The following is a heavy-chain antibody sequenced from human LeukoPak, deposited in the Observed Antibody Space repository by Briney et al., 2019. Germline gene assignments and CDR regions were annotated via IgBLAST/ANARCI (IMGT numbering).Heavy chain of an antibody. Sequence: GGSLRLSCAASGFTSSSYGMHWVRQAPGKGLEWVAFIRYDGSNKYYADSVKGRFTISRDNSKNTLYLQMNSLRAEDTAVYYCANNRGYSYGLDYWGQGTLVTVSS. CDR3: ANNRGYSYGLDY. CDR1: GFTSSSYG. V-gene: IGHV3-30*02. D-gene: IGHD5-18*01. J-gene: IGHJ4*02. CDR2: IRYDGSNK.